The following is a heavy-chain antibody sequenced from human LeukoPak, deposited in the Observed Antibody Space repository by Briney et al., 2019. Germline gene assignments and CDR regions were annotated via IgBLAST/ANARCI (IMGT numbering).Heavy chain of an antibody. Sequence: PSGTLSLTCAVSGGSISSSNWWSWVRQPPEKGLEWIGEMYHSGSTNVNPSLKSRVTISVDKSKNQFSLQLSSVTAADTVVYYCASSSGYYRLDNWGQGTLVTVSS. V-gene: IGHV4-4*02. CDR2: MYHSGST. J-gene: IGHJ4*02. CDR1: GGSISSSNW. D-gene: IGHD6-19*01. CDR3: ASSSGYYRLDN.